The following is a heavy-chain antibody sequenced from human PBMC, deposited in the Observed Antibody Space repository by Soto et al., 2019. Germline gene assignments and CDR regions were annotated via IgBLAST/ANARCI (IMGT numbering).Heavy chain of an antibody. CDR1: GGSISSGGYY. J-gene: IGHJ3*02. Sequence: SETLSLTCTVSGGSISSGGYYWSWIRQHPGTGLEWIGHIYYSGSTNYNPSLKSRVTISVDTSKNQFSLKLSSVTAADTAVYYCARDSTYYDILTGYELGDAFDIWGQGTMVTVSS. CDR2: IYYSGST. V-gene: IGHV4-61*08. D-gene: IGHD3-9*01. CDR3: ARDSTYYDILTGYELGDAFDI.